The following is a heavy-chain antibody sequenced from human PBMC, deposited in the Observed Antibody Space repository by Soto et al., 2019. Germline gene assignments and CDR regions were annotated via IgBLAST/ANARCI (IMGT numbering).Heavy chain of an antibody. CDR3: AREYYYDSSGSKFDY. V-gene: IGHV3-33*01. CDR1: GFTFSSYG. D-gene: IGHD3-22*01. CDR2: IGDDGSNK. Sequence: GGSLRLSCAASGFTFSSYGMHWVRQAPGKGLEGVAVIGDDGSNKYYADSVKGRFTISRDNSKNTLYLQMNSLRAEDTAVYYCAREYYYDSSGSKFDYWGQGTLVTVSS. J-gene: IGHJ4*02.